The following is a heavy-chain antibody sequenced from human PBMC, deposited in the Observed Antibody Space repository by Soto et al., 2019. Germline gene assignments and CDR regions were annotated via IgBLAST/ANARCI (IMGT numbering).Heavy chain of an antibody. D-gene: IGHD6-13*01. V-gene: IGHV4-31*03. CDR2: IYYSGTT. Sequence: SETLSLTCSVSGGSFSSDSFIWSWVRQFPGKGLEWIGYIYYSGTTYYNPSLRSRVIMSVDTSKNQFSLQLNSVTPEDTAVYYCARDDQLVPPHYYYYYGMDVWGQGTTVTVS. CDR3: ARDDQLVPPHYYYYYGMDV. CDR1: GGSFSSDSFI. J-gene: IGHJ6*02.